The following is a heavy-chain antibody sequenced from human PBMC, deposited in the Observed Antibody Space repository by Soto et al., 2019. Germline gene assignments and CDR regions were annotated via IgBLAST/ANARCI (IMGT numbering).Heavy chain of an antibody. CDR2: IYYSGST. CDR1: GGSISNYY. J-gene: IGHJ4*02. V-gene: IGHV4-59*08. Sequence: SETLSLTWTVSGGSISNYYWSWIRQPPGKGLEWIGYIYYSGSTNYNPSLKSRVTISVDTSKNQFSLKLSSVTAADTAVYYCARHVRYLNYFDYWGQGTLVTVSS. D-gene: IGHD1-20*01. CDR3: ARHVRYLNYFDY.